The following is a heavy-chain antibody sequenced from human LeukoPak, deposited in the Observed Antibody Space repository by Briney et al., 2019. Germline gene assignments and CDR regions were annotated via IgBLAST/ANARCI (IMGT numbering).Heavy chain of an antibody. CDR3: ARGGRGYSYFMDV. J-gene: IGHJ6*04. Sequence: KPSETLSLTCTVSGGSISSGSYYWSWIRQPAGKGLEWIGRIYTSGSTNYNPSLKSQVTISVDTSKNQFSLKLSSVTAADTAVYYCARGGRGYSYFMDVWGKGTTVTVSS. CDR2: IYTSGST. CDR1: GGSISSGSYY. V-gene: IGHV4-61*02. D-gene: IGHD5-18*01.